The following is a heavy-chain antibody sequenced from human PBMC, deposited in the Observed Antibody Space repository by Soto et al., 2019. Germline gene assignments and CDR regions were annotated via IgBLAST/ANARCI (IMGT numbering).Heavy chain of an antibody. Sequence: QVQLVQSGAEVKKPGASVKVSCKASGYTFTGYYMHWVRQAPGQGLEWMGWINPNSGGTNYAQKLQGRVTMTRDTSISTAYMELSRLRSDDTAVYYCARDQPYSSSSDYYYGMDVWGQGTTVTVSS. V-gene: IGHV1-2*02. D-gene: IGHD6-6*01. CDR1: GYTFTGYY. CDR3: ARDQPYSSSSDYYYGMDV. CDR2: INPNSGGT. J-gene: IGHJ6*02.